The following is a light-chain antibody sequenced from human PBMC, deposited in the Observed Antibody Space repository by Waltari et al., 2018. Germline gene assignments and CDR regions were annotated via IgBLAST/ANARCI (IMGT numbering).Light chain of an antibody. V-gene: IGLV1-47*01. CDR3: AAWDDSLSVSYV. CDR1: NSNIGRNS. Sequence: QSVLTQPPSASGTPGQTVTISCSGTNSNIGRNSVFWYQQLPGTAPKPLIYRSNQRPSGVHERLSGSKSGTSASLAISGLRSEDVADYYCAAWDDSLSVSYVFGSGTKVTV. CDR2: RSN. J-gene: IGLJ1*01.